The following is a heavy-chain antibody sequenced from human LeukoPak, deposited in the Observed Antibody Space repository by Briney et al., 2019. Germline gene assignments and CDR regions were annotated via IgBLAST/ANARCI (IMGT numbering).Heavy chain of an antibody. D-gene: IGHD4-17*01. CDR3: ARRTDYGDYFMD. Sequence: PGGSLRLSCAASGFTFSSYAMSWVRQAPGKGLEWVSAISGSGGSTYYADSVKGRFTISRDNSKNTLYLQMNSLRAEDTAVYYCARRTDYGDYFMDWGQGTLVTVSS. CDR1: GFTFSSYA. V-gene: IGHV3-23*01. CDR2: ISGSGGST. J-gene: IGHJ4*02.